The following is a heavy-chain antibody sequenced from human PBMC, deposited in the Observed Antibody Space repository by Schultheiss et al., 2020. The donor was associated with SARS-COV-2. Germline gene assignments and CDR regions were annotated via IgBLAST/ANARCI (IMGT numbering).Heavy chain of an antibody. CDR3: ARAFGSSWYSAFDI. D-gene: IGHD6-13*01. Sequence: GGSLRLSCAASGFTFSSYAMHWVRQAPGKGLEWVAVISYDGSNKYYADSVKGRFTISRDNSKNTLYLQMNSLRAEDTAVYYCARAFGSSWYSAFDIWGQGTMVTVSS. J-gene: IGHJ3*02. CDR1: GFTFSSYA. V-gene: IGHV3-30*01. CDR2: ISYDGSNK.